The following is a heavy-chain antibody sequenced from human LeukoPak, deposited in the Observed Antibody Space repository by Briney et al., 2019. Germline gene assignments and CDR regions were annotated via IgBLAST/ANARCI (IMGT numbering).Heavy chain of an antibody. J-gene: IGHJ3*02. CDR2: IYTSGNT. D-gene: IGHD3-3*01. CDR3: ARDTRWIGYWDDAFDI. V-gene: IGHV4-61*02. Sequence: SETLSLTCTVSGGSISSGSYYWSWIRQPAGKGLEWIVRIYTSGNTNYNPSLKSRVTISVDTSKNQFSLKLTSVTAADTAVYYCARDTRWIGYWDDAFDIWGQGTMVTVSS. CDR1: GGSISSGSYY.